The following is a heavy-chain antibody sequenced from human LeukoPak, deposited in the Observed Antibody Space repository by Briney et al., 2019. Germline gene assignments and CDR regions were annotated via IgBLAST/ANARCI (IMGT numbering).Heavy chain of an antibody. V-gene: IGHV1-2*02. CDR1: GYTFTGYY. Sequence: ASVKVSCKASGYTFTGYYMHWVRQAPGQGLEWMGWINPNSGGTNYAQKFQGRVTMTRDTSISTAYMELSRLRSDDTAVYYCATLTMIVVIGNAFDIWGQGTMVTVSS. J-gene: IGHJ3*02. D-gene: IGHD3-22*01. CDR2: INPNSGGT. CDR3: ATLTMIVVIGNAFDI.